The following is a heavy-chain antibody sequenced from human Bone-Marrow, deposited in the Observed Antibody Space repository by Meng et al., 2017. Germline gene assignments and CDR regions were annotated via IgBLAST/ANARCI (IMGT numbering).Heavy chain of an antibody. V-gene: IGHV3-74*01. Sequence: IQLVESGGGLVQHGGSLTLYCPASGFTFSTYWMHCVRQAPGKGLVWVAYINSDGSITGYADSVKGRFTISRDNAKNTLFLQMSSLRAEDTAVYYCARAPGIAAAAWGQGALVTVSS. CDR2: INSDGSIT. D-gene: IGHD6-25*01. J-gene: IGHJ4*02. CDR1: GFTFSTYW. CDR3: ARAPGIAAAA.